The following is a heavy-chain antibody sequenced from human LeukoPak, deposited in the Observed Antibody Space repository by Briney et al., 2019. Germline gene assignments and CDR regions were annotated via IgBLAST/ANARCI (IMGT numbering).Heavy chain of an antibody. CDR1: GFSFNAYA. J-gene: IGHJ4*02. Sequence: GGSLRISCAASGFSFNAYAMTWVRQAPGKGLEWVSSISSSSSYIYYADSVKGRFTISRDNARNSLYLQMNSLRAEDTAVYYCARDEEYVLDYWGQGTLVTVSS. CDR3: ARDEEYVLDY. D-gene: IGHD6-6*01. V-gene: IGHV3-21*01. CDR2: ISSSSSYI.